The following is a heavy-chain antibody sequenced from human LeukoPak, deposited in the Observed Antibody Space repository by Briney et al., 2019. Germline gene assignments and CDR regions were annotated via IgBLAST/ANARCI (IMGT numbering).Heavy chain of an antibody. V-gene: IGHV3-20*04. J-gene: IGHJ4*02. Sequence: GGSLRLSCAASGFTFDDYGVSWVRQPPGKGLEWVSGINWNGYSTGYADSVKGRFTISRDNAKNSLYLQMTSLRAEDTALYYCARDLYSSSCEWGQGTLVTVSS. CDR2: INWNGYST. CDR1: GFTFDDYG. CDR3: ARDLYSSSCE. D-gene: IGHD6-13*01.